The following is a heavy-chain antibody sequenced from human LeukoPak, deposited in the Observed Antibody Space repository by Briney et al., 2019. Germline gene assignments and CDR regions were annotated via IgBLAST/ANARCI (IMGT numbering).Heavy chain of an antibody. CDR1: GGSISSSSYY. Sequence: SETLSLTCTVSGGSISSSSYYWGWIRQPPGKGLEWIGSIYYSGNTYYNPSLKSRVTISVDTSKNQFSLKLSSVTAADTAVYYCARDPVISPGVDYRGQGTLVTVSS. CDR3: ARDPVISPGVDY. D-gene: IGHD2-21*01. CDR2: IYYSGNT. J-gene: IGHJ4*02. V-gene: IGHV4-39*07.